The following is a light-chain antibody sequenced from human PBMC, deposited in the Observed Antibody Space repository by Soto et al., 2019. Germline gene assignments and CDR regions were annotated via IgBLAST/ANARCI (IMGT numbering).Light chain of an antibody. V-gene: IGKV3-15*01. CDR3: QQYNTWPPIT. CDR2: GAS. CDR1: QSVRSN. Sequence: VLRPSSGTLSLSPGERATLSCRASQSVRSNLAWYQQQPGQAPRLLIYGASTRATGLPARFSGSVSGTDFTLTISSLQSEDFASYYCQQYNTWPPITFGQGTRLDIK. J-gene: IGKJ5*01.